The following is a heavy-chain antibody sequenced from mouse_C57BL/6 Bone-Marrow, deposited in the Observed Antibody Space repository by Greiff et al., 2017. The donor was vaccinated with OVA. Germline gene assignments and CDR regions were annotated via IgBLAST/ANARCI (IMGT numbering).Heavy chain of an antibody. CDR1: GYTFTDYY. CDR3: ARGIHYYGSSYVAY. D-gene: IGHD1-1*01. Sequence: VQLQQSGPELVKPGASVKISCKASGYTFTDYYMNWVKQSHGKSLEWIGDINPNNGGNSCNQKIKGKATLTVDKSSSTSYMELRGLTSEDSAVYYGARGIHYYGSSYVAYGGQGTLVTVSA. V-gene: IGHV1-26*01. CDR2: INPNNGGN. J-gene: IGHJ3*01.